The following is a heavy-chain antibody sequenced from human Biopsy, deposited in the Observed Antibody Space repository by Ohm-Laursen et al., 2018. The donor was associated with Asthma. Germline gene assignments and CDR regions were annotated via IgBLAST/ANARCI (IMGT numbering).Heavy chain of an antibody. CDR1: GFTFGDYW. D-gene: IGHD3-3*02. V-gene: IGHV3-7*01. CDR3: ARTFHFWSPYHAEHYQL. J-gene: IGHJ1*01. Sequence: SLRLSCAASGFTFGDYWMSWVRQVPGKGLEWVANIKHDGTEKNHVDSLKGRFTISRDNAKNSLYLQMNSLRAEDTAVYYCARTFHFWSPYHAEHYQLWGQGTLVTVLS. CDR2: IKHDGTEK.